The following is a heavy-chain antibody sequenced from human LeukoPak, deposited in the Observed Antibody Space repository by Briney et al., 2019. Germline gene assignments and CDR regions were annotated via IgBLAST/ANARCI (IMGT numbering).Heavy chain of an antibody. D-gene: IGHD3-3*01. V-gene: IGHV1-69*05. J-gene: IGHJ4*02. CDR1: GGTFSSYA. CDR2: IIPIFGTA. Sequence: SVKVSCKASGGTFSSYAISWVRQAPGQGLEWMGGIIPIFGTANYAQKFQGRVTITTDESTTTAYMELSSLSSEDTAVYYCATYTLSQFWSGYYHFDHWGQGTLVSVSS. CDR3: ATYTLSQFWSGYYHFDH.